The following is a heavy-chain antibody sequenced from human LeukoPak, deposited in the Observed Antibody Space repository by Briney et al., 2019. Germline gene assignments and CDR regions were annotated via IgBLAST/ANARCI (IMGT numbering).Heavy chain of an antibody. Sequence: GGSLRLSCAASGFTFSSYWMHWVRQAPGKGLVWVSRINSDGSSTSYADSVKGRFTISRDNAKNTLYLQMNSLRAEDTAVYYCAIPQYGYGYGQNYWGQGTLVTVSS. CDR2: INSDGSST. J-gene: IGHJ4*02. D-gene: IGHD5-18*01. CDR1: GFTFSSYW. V-gene: IGHV3-74*01. CDR3: AIPQYGYGYGQNY.